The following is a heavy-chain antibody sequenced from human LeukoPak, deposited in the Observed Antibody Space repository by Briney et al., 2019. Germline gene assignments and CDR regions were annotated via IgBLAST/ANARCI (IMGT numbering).Heavy chain of an antibody. J-gene: IGHJ4*02. CDR1: GDTISSSRFF. CDR3: ARDAHYRDISGYPSPFDF. Sequence: WETLSLTCTVSGDTISSSRFFWAWIPQPPGKGLEWIASLSDRGSPKYSPSFQSRVSIFTDTAKNQLSLNLRSVTAADTAVYYCARDAHYRDISGYPSPFDFWGQGILVTVSS. D-gene: IGHD5-12*01. V-gene: IGHV4-39*02. CDR2: LSDRGSP.